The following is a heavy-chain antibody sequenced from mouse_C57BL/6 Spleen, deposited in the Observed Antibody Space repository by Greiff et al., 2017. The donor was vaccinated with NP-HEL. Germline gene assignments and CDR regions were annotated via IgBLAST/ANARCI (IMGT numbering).Heavy chain of an antibody. CDR2: INPSTGGT. CDR1: GYSFTGYY. Sequence: VQLQQSGPELVKPGASVKISCKASGYSFTGYYMNWVKQSPEKSLEWIGEINPSTGGTTYNQKFKAKATLTVDKSSSTAYMQLKSLTSEDSAVYYCARGGYDYERDAMDYWGQGTSVTVSS. CDR3: ARGGYDYERDAMDY. D-gene: IGHD2-4*01. V-gene: IGHV1-42*01. J-gene: IGHJ4*01.